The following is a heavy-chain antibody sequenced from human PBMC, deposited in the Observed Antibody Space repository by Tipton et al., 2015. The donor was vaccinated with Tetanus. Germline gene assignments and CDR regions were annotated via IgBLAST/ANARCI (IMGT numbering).Heavy chain of an antibody. CDR3: ASRARDGSGSSSGMDV. V-gene: IGHV1-69*12. D-gene: IGHD3-10*01. CDR1: GGTFSSYA. J-gene: IGHJ6*02. CDR2: IITIFGTA. Sequence: QVQLVQSGAAVKKPGSSEKVSCKASGGTFSSYAISWVRQAPGQGLEWMGGIITIFGTANYAQKFQGRVTITADDSTSAAYMELSSLRSEDAAVYYCASRARDGSGSSSGMDVWGQGASVTVSS.